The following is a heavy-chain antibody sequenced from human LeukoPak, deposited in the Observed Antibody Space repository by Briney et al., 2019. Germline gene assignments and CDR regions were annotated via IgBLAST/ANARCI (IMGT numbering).Heavy chain of an antibody. V-gene: IGHV3-33*08. CDR1: GGSINSYY. CDR2: IRYDGSYQ. Sequence: LSLTCTVSGGSINSYYWSWARQAPGKGLEWVATIRYDGSYQWYAESVKGRFTIPRDNSKNTLYLQMNSLRAEDTAVYYCARVRGASSSNWYFDYWGQGTLVTVSS. D-gene: IGHD6-13*01. CDR3: ARVRGASSSNWYFDY. J-gene: IGHJ4*02.